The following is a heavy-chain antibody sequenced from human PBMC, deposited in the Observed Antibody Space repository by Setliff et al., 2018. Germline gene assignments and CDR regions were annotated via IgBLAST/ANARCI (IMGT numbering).Heavy chain of an antibody. CDR3: AYDSSGYYPGY. J-gene: IGHJ4*02. CDR2: IIPIFGTA. V-gene: IGHV1-69*06. D-gene: IGHD3-22*01. Sequence: GASVKVSCKASGGTFSSYAISWVRQAPGQGLEWMGGIIPIFGTANYAQKFQGRVTMTEDTSTDTAYMELSSLRSDDTAVYICAYDSSGYYPGYWGQGTLVTVSS. CDR1: GGTFSSYA.